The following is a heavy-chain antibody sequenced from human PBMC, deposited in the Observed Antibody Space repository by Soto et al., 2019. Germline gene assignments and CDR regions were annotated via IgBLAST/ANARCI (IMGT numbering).Heavy chain of an antibody. D-gene: IGHD2-2*01. CDR2: ISLYSDGT. J-gene: IGHJ5*02. V-gene: IGHV1-18*01. CDR1: GYTFSNYG. Sequence: ASVKVSCKTSGYTFSNYGITWVRQAPGQPLEWLGWISLYSDGTNYAQKFQGRVSTTTDTSTTTAYMELRSLRSDDTAVYYCARVVPGAEAWFGPWGQGTLVTVSS. CDR3: ARVVPGAEAWFGP.